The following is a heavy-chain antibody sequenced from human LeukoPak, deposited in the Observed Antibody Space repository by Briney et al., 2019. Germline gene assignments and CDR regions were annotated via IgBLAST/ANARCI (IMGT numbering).Heavy chain of an antibody. Sequence: GGSLRLSCAASGFTFSIYWMAWVRQAPGKGLEWLANIREDGGEKYYVDSVKGRFTISRDNAKNSLYLQMSSLRAEDTAVYSCARDWRSVVRGRITQGGGFDIWGQGTMVTVSS. CDR2: IREDGGEK. D-gene: IGHD3-10*01. CDR3: ARDWRSVVRGRITQGGGFDI. V-gene: IGHV3-7*04. CDR1: GFTFSIYW. J-gene: IGHJ3*02.